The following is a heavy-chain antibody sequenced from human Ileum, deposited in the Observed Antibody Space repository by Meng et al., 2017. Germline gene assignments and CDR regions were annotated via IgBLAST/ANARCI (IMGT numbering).Heavy chain of an antibody. CDR3: ARLSPLQHLTPSYYRAMDL. Sequence: GSLRLSCTVSGVSISSYYWSWIRRPPGKGLEWIGYVHYTGRTSYYPSLNRRVTISVDKSKSRFSLKLNSVTAADTAVYYCARLSPLQHLTPSYYRAMDLWGQGTTVTVSS. D-gene: IGHD6-13*01. V-gene: IGHV4-59*01. CDR1: GVSISSYY. CDR2: VHYTGRT. J-gene: IGHJ6*02.